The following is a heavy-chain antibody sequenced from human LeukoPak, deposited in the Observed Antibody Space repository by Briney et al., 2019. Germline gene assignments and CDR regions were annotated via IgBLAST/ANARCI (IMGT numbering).Heavy chain of an antibody. CDR3: ARERLDCSSTSCYPRGFDY. J-gene: IGHJ4*02. Sequence: SVKVSCKASGGTFSSYAISWVRQAPGQGLEWMGGIIPIFGTANYAQKFQGKVTITADESTSTAYMELSSLRSEDTAVYYCARERLDCSSTSCYPRGFDYWGQGTLVTVSS. CDR1: GGTFSSYA. CDR2: IIPIFGTA. V-gene: IGHV1-69*13. D-gene: IGHD2-2*01.